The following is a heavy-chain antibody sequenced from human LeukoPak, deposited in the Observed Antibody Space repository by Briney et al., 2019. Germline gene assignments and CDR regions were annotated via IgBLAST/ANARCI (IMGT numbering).Heavy chain of an antibody. D-gene: IGHD3-22*01. CDR2: ISYDGSNK. CDR3: ARGHDSSGYRSFDY. J-gene: IGHJ4*02. CDR1: GFTFSSYA. V-gene: IGHV3-30*01. Sequence: GGSLRLSCAASGFTFSSYAMHWVRQAPGKGLEWVAVISYDGSNKYYADSVKGRFTISRDNSKNTLYLQMNSLRAEDMAVYYCARGHDSSGYRSFDYWGQGTLVTVSS.